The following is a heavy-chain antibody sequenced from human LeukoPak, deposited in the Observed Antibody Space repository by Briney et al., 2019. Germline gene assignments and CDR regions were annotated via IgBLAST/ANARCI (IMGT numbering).Heavy chain of an antibody. CDR3: ARPLYSSGWYENAFDI. CDR2: IYYSGST. V-gene: IGHV4-59*08. Sequence: SETLSLTCTVSGGSISSYYWSWIRQPPGKGLEWIGYIYYSGSTNYNPSLKSRVTISIDTSKNQFSLKLNSVTAADTAVYYCARPLYSSGWYENAFDIWGQGTMVTVSS. CDR1: GGSISSYY. J-gene: IGHJ3*02. D-gene: IGHD6-19*01.